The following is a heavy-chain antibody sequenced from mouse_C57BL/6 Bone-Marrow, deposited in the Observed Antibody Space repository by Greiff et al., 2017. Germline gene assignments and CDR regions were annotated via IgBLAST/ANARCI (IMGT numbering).Heavy chain of an antibody. D-gene: IGHD1-1*01. CDR2: IYPGSGHT. Sequence: QVQLQQSGAELVRPGASVKLSCKASGYTFTDYYINWVKQRPGQGLAWIARIYPGSGHTSYNEKFKGKATLTAEKSSSTAYMQLSSLTAEDSAVYFCARSGHYYGSSYGDMDYWGQGTTLTVSA. CDR3: ARSGHYYGSSYGDMDY. V-gene: IGHV1-76*01. CDR1: GYTFTDYY. J-gene: IGHJ2*01.